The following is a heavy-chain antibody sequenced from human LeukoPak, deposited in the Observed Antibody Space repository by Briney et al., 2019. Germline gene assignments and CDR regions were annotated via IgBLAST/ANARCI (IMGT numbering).Heavy chain of an antibody. CDR1: GFTFSNAW. D-gene: IGHD2-8*01. CDR3: TTDAEWCMLDY. V-gene: IGHV3-15*01. J-gene: IGHJ4*02. CDR2: IKSKTDGGTT. Sequence: GGSLRLSCAASGFTFSNAWMSWVRQAPGKGLEWVGRIKSKTDGGTTDYAAPVKGRFTISGDDSKNTLYLQMNSLKTEDTAVCYCTTDAEWCMLDYWGQGTLVTVSS.